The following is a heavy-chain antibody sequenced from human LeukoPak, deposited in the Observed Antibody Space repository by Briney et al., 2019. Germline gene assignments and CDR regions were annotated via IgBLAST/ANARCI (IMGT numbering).Heavy chain of an antibody. V-gene: IGHV3-7*01. CDR3: ARGKWLLLEMGAFDI. Sequence: GGSLRLSCAASGFTFSSYWMSWVRQAPGKGLEWVANIKQDGSEKYYVDSVKGRFTISRDNAKNSLYLQMNSLRAEDTAVYYCARGKWLLLEMGAFDIWGQGTMDTVSS. CDR2: IKQDGSEK. CDR1: GFTFSSYW. J-gene: IGHJ3*02. D-gene: IGHD3-22*01.